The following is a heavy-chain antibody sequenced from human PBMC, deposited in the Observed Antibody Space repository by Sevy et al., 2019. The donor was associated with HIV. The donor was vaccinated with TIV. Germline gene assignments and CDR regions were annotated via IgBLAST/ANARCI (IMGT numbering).Heavy chain of an antibody. CDR1: GFTFSSYS. CDR3: ARDPSYTAARPGDAFDI. V-gene: IGHV3-21*01. CDR2: ISSSSSYI. D-gene: IGHD6-6*01. Sequence: GGSLRLSCAASGFTFSSYSMNWVRQAPGKGLEWVSSISSSSSYIYYADSVKGRFTISRDNAKNSLYLQMNSLRAEDTAVYYCARDPSYTAARPGDAFDIWGQGTMVTVSS. J-gene: IGHJ3*02.